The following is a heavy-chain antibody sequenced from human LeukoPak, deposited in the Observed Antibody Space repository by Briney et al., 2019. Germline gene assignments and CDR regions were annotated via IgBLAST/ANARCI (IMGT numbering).Heavy chain of an antibody. CDR1: GFTFSSYS. Sequence: GGSLRLSCAASGFTFSSYSMNWVRQAPGKGLEWVSSISSSSSYTYYADSVKGRFTISRDNAKNSLYLQMNSLRAEDTAVYYCASAMVEEPGYWGQGTLVTVSS. J-gene: IGHJ4*02. V-gene: IGHV3-21*01. CDR3: ASAMVEEPGY. D-gene: IGHD4/OR15-4a*01. CDR2: ISSSSSYT.